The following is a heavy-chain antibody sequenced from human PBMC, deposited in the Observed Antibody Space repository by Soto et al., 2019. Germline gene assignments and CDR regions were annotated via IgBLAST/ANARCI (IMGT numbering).Heavy chain of an antibody. CDR1: GGSISSSSYY. CDR2: IYYSGST. J-gene: IGHJ3*02. CDR3: ARRGYYAISAFDI. V-gene: IGHV4-39*01. Sequence: QLQLQESGPGLVKPSETLSLTCTVSGGSISSSSYYWGWIRKPPGKGLEWIGSIYYSGSTYYNPSLKSRVTTSVDTSKNQFSPKLISVTAADTAVYYCARRGYYAISAFDIWGQGTMVTVSS. D-gene: IGHD2-8*01.